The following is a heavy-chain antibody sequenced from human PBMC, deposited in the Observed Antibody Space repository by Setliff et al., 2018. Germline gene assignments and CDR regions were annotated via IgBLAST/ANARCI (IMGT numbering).Heavy chain of an antibody. Sequence: ASVKVSCKASGYTFTNYALHWLRQAPGQRLEWMAYINGGNGNTHYSQKFRGRVTVTRDTSASTVFMELSTLRSEDTAVYYCARETYDILTGYTYWYIDLWGRGTLVTVSS. CDR1: GYTFTNYA. CDR2: INGGNGNT. CDR3: ARETYDILTGYTYWYIDL. J-gene: IGHJ2*01. V-gene: IGHV1-3*01. D-gene: IGHD3-9*01.